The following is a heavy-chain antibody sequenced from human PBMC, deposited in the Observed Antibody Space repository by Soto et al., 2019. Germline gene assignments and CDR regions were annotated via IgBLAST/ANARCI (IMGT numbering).Heavy chain of an antibody. V-gene: IGHV4-30-4*01. Sequence: PSETLSLTCSVSGASVAGGSYYWSWVRQPPGKGLEWIGYIPSRGRPFYNPSLTSRGIISADTSKNQLSLQLTSVTAADTAVYYCARDTYSGYDFGLWGQGTLVTVSS. D-gene: IGHD5-12*01. J-gene: IGHJ5*02. CDR2: IPSRGRP. CDR3: ARDTYSGYDFGL. CDR1: GASVAGGSYY.